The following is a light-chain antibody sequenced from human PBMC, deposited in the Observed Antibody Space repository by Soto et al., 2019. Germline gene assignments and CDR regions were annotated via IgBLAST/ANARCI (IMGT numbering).Light chain of an antibody. CDR3: QQYNSYPWT. CDR1: QSVSSY. Sequence: EIVMTQSPATLSVSPGERATLSCRASQSVSSYLAWYQQKPGLPPRLLIYDASTRATGIPDRFSGSGSGTDFTLTISSLQSADFATYYCQQYNSYPWTFGQGTKVEIK. CDR2: DAS. J-gene: IGKJ1*01. V-gene: IGKV3-15*01.